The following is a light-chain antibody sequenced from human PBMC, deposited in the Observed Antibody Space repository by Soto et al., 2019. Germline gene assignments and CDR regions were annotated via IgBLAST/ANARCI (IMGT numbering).Light chain of an antibody. V-gene: IGKV3-11*01. CDR2: EAS. J-gene: IGKJ5*01. Sequence: EIVLTQSPATLSLSPGERATLSCRASQSFNIFLAFYQQKPGQAPRLLIYEASNRATGVPARFSGSGSGTDFTLTISSLEPEDCAVYYCQQRSNWLTFGQGTRLEVK. CDR1: QSFNIF. CDR3: QQRSNWLT.